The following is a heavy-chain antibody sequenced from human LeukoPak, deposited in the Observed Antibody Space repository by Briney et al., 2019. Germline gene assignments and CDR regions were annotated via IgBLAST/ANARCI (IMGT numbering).Heavy chain of an antibody. J-gene: IGHJ6*02. CDR2: IYYSGST. CDR3: ARGRGSYFRDYYYYGMDV. Sequence: SETLSLTCTVSGVSISSYYWSWIRQPPGKGLEWLGYIYYSGSTNYNPSLKSRVTISVDTSKNQFSLKLSSVTAADTAVYYCARGRGSYFRDYYYYGMDVWGQGTTVTVSS. V-gene: IGHV4-59*01. CDR1: GVSISSYY. D-gene: IGHD1-26*01.